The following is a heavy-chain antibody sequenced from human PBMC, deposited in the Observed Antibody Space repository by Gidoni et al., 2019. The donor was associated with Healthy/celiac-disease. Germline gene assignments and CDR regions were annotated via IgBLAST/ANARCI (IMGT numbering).Heavy chain of an antibody. CDR1: GFTFFYFP. Sequence: DVHLVESWGFVVKSVGSMGLSCAASGFTFFYFPMHWVRQAPGKCLEWVSLISWDGGSTYYADSVKGRFTISRDNSKNSMYLQMNSLRTEDTALYYCAKGPKRTFWSGYSWFDPWGQGTLVTVSS. CDR3: AKGPKRTFWSGYSWFDP. CDR2: ISWDGGST. V-gene: IGHV3-43*01. J-gene: IGHJ5*02. D-gene: IGHD3-3*01.